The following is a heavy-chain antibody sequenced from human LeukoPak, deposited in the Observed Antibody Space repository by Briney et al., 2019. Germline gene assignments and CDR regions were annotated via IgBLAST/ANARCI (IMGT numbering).Heavy chain of an antibody. D-gene: IGHD3-9*01. CDR1: GGSISSYY. V-gene: IGHV4-4*07. CDR3: ARESYDILTGYYILIDY. CDR2: IYTSGST. J-gene: IGHJ4*02. Sequence: KPSETLSLTCTASGGSISSYYWSWIRQPAGKGLEWIGRIYTSGSTNYNPPLKSRVTMSVDTSKNQFSLKLSSVTAADTAVYYCARESYDILTGYYILIDYWGQGTLVTVSS.